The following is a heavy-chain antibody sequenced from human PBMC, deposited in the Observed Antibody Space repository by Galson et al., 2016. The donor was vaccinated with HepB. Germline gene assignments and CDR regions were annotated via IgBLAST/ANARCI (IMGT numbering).Heavy chain of an antibody. Sequence: SETLSLTCTVSGGSISTTNYFWGWIRQTPGKGLEWIGSIYFVGATYYNPSLESRVTVSVDTSKNLFSLRLSSVTAADTAIYYCARHVYKIVEKTTTHNWFGPWGQGTLVTVSS. D-gene: IGHD5-24*01. CDR2: IYFVGAT. CDR1: GGSISTTNYF. J-gene: IGHJ5*02. CDR3: ARHVYKIVEKTTTHNWFGP. V-gene: IGHV4-39*01.